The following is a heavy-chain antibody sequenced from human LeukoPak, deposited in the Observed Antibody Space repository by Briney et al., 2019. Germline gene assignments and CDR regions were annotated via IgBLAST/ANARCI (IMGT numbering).Heavy chain of an antibody. Sequence: GASVKVSCKAAGYTFSSYDINWVRQAPGQGLEYMGWMNPSSGNTGYTQKFQGRITMTRDTSTGTAYMELSSLKSEDTALYYCTRMRGYTYGYWYLDLWGRGTLVTVSS. D-gene: IGHD5-18*01. J-gene: IGHJ2*01. CDR1: GYTFSSYD. CDR3: TRMRGYTYGYWYLDL. V-gene: IGHV1-8*01. CDR2: MNPSSGNT.